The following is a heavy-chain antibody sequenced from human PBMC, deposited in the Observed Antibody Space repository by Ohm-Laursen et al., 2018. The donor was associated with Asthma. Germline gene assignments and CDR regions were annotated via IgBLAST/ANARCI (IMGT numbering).Heavy chain of an antibody. V-gene: IGHV4-31*03. D-gene: IGHD6-6*01. J-gene: IGHJ4*02. Sequence: TLSLTCTVSGGSISSGGYYWSWIRQHPGKGLEWIGYIYYSGSTYYNPSLKSRVTISVDTSKNQFSLKLSSVTAADTAVYYCARTRYTTSPFDFWGQGTLVTVSS. CDR1: GGSISSGGYY. CDR2: IYYSGST. CDR3: ARTRYTTSPFDF.